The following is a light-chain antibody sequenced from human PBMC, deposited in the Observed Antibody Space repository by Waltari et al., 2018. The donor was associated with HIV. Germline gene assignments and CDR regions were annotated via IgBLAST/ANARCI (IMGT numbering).Light chain of an antibody. Sequence: QSVLTQPPSASGTPGQRVTISCSGRSATIASNTVNWIQKPPATAPKRLIHSNNQRPSGVPDRFSGSKSGTSASLAISGLQSEDEADYYCEAWDDSLNGHVVFGGGSKLTVL. CDR2: SNN. J-gene: IGLJ2*01. CDR1: SATIASNT. V-gene: IGLV1-44*01. CDR3: EAWDDSLNGHVV.